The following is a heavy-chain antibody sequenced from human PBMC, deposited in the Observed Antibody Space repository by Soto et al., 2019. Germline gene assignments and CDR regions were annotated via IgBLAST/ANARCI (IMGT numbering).Heavy chain of an antibody. J-gene: IGHJ6*02. CDR2: IYYSGST. CDR3: ARVPHVSFYYYGLDV. V-gene: IGHV4-59*01. Sequence: SQTLPLTCPPSHGCISSYHWGSIRNPPGKGLEWIGYIYYSGSTYYNPSLKSRVTISVDTSNNQFSLKLSSVTAADTAVYYCARVPHVSFYYYGLDVWGQGTTVTVSS. D-gene: IGHD2-2*01. CDR1: HGCISSYH.